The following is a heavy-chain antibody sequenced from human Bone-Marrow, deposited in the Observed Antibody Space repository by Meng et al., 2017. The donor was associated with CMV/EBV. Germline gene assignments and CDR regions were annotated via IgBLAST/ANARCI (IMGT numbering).Heavy chain of an antibody. J-gene: IGHJ6*02. V-gene: IGHV1-8*01. CDR1: GYTFTAYD. CDR2: MNPNSGNT. CDR3: ARTRIEVEPDGRKIKYYNYGMDV. Sequence: ASVKVSCKVSGYTFTAYDINWVRQATGQGLQWMGWMNPNSGNTGDAQRFQGRVTLTRVTSISTAYMELSSLTSDDTAVYYCARTRIEVEPDGRKIKYYNYGMDVCGQGTTITVSS. D-gene: IGHD2-2*01.